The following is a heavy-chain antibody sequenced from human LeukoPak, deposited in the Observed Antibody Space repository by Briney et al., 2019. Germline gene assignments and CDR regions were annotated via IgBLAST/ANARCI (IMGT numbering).Heavy chain of an antibody. CDR3: ARVGATYSHIAPPSYYYYGMDV. CDR1: GFTFSSYG. D-gene: IGHD1-26*01. V-gene: IGHV3-30*19. CDR2: ISYDGSNK. J-gene: IGHJ6*02. Sequence: GGSLRLSCAASGFTFSSYGMHWVRQAPGKGLEWVAVISYDGSNKYYADSVKGRFTISRDNSKNTLYLQMNSLRAEDTAVYYCARVGATYSHIAPPSYYYYGMDVWGQGTTVTVSS.